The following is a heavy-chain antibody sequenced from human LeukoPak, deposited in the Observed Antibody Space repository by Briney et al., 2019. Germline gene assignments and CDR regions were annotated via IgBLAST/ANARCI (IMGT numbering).Heavy chain of an antibody. D-gene: IGHD3-10*01. CDR3: ARVEEYGSGNHDAFDI. J-gene: IGHJ3*02. V-gene: IGHV4-39*07. Sequence: HSETLSLTCTVSGGSISSTNFFWGWIRQPPGKGLEWIGIIYYSGSTYYNPSLKSRVTISVDTSKNQFSLKLSSVTAADTAVYYCARVEEYGSGNHDAFDIWGQGTMVTVSS. CDR1: GGSISSTNFF. CDR2: IYYSGST.